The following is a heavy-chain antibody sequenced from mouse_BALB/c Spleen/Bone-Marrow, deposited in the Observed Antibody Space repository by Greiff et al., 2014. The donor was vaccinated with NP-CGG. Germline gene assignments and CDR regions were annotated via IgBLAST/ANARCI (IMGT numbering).Heavy chain of an antibody. CDR3: ATYYYGSSWGFAY. Sequence: VQLQQSGAELVKPGASVKLSSTASGFNIKDTYMHWVKQRPEQGLEWIGRIDPANGNTKYDPKFQGKATIIADTSSNTAYLQLSSLTSEDTAVYYFATYYYGSSWGFAYWGQGTLVTVSA. J-gene: IGHJ3*01. D-gene: IGHD1-1*01. V-gene: IGHV14-3*02. CDR1: GFNIKDTY. CDR2: IDPANGNT.